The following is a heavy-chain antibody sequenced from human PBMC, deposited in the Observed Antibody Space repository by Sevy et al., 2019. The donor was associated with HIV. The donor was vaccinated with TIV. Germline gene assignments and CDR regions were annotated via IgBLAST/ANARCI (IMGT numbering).Heavy chain of an antibody. D-gene: IGHD2-21*02. CDR2: INWNGVGT. V-gene: IGHV3-20*04. J-gene: IGHJ4*02. Sequence: GGSLRLSCAASGLNFDDYGMSWVRQAPGKGLEWVSAINWNGVGTSYADSVKGRFTISRDNAKNSLYVQMNSMRAEDTALYYCARERACSVDCYYFDYWGQGPLVTVSS. CDR3: ARERACSVDCYYFDY. CDR1: GLNFDDYG.